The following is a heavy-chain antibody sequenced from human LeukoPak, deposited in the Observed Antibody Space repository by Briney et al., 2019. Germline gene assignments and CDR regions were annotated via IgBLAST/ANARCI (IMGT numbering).Heavy chain of an antibody. Sequence: SETLSLTCTVSGGSISSYYWNWIRQPPGKGLEWIGYIYYSGSTNYNPSLKSRVTISLDTSKNQFSLKLSSVTAADTAVYYCARIAYNSGWYELDYWGQGILVTVSS. CDR2: IYYSGST. J-gene: IGHJ4*02. CDR1: GGSISSYY. V-gene: IGHV4-59*01. CDR3: ARIAYNSGWYELDY. D-gene: IGHD6-19*01.